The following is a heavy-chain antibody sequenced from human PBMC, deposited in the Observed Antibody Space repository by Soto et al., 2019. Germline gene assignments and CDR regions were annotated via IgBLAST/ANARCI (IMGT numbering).Heavy chain of an antibody. D-gene: IGHD4-17*01. CDR2: IYYSGST. Sequence: SETLSLTCTVSGGSISSYYWSWIRQPPGKGLEWIGYIYYSGSTNYNPSLKSRVTISVDTSKNQFSPKLSSVTAADTAVYYCASLDYGDYYFDYWGQGTLVTVSS. CDR3: ASLDYGDYYFDY. J-gene: IGHJ4*02. V-gene: IGHV4-59*08. CDR1: GGSISSYY.